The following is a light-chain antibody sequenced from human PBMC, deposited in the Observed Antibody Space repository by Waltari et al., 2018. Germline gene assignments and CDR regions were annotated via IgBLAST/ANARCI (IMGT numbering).Light chain of an antibody. V-gene: IGKV3-11*01. Sequence: ETVLTQSPATLSLSPGERATLSCRASQSVVNFLVWYQQKPGQAPRLLIYDASNRATGIPARFSGSASVTDFTLTITNVEPEDSAFYYCQQRSSWPLTFGGGTKLEIK. CDR2: DAS. J-gene: IGKJ4*01. CDR1: QSVVNF. CDR3: QQRSSWPLT.